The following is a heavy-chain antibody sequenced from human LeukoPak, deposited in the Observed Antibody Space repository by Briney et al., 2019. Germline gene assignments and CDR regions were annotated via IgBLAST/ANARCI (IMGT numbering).Heavy chain of an antibody. V-gene: IGHV1-69*04. J-gene: IGHJ5*02. CDR1: GGTLSSYA. CDR2: IIPILGIA. CDR3: AREYYGSGSYNWFDP. D-gene: IGHD3-10*01. Sequence: ASVKVSCKASGGTLSSYAISWVRQAPGQGLEWMGRIIPILGIANYAQKFQGRVTITADKSTSTAYMELSSLRSEDTAVYYCAREYYGSGSYNWFDPWGQGTLVTVSS.